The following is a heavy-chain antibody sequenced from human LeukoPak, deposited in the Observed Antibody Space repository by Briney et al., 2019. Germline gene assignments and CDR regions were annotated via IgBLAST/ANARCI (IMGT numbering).Heavy chain of an antibody. J-gene: IGHJ4*02. Sequence: SETLSLTCTVSGGSISSGSYYWSWIRQPAAKGLGWLGRIFTSGSTSYNPSLKSRFTISLDTSKNQFSLKLSSVTAADTAVYYCARDRGGYDPFDYWGQGTLVTVSS. V-gene: IGHV4-61*02. CDR3: ARDRGGYDPFDY. CDR2: IFTSGST. D-gene: IGHD5-12*01. CDR1: GGSISSGSYY.